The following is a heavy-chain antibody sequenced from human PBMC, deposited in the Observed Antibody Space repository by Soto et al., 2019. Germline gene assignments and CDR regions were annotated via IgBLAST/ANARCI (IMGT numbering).Heavy chain of an antibody. CDR3: SRSQYRDAFDI. J-gene: IGHJ3*02. CDR2: IRSKAYGGTT. CDR1: GFTFGDYA. Sequence: GRSLRLSCTASGFTFGDYAMNWVRQAPGKGLEWIGFIRSKAYGGTTESSASVNGRFAISRDDSKSIAYLQMNRPKTEDTAVYYCSRSQYRDAFDIWGQGTMVTVSS. D-gene: IGHD5-18*01. V-gene: IGHV3-49*04.